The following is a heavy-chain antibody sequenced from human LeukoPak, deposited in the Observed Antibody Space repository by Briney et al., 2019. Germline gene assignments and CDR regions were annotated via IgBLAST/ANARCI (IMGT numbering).Heavy chain of an antibody. CDR2: MNANSGNA. V-gene: IGHV1-8*01. J-gene: IGHJ5*02. CDR3: ASSLESGWYENWFDP. Sequence: ASVKVSCKASGYTFTSYDINWVRQATGQGLEWMGWMNANSGNAGYAQKFQGRVTMTRNTSISTAYMELSSLRSEDTAVYYCASSLESGWYENWFDPWGQGTLVTVSS. D-gene: IGHD6-19*01. CDR1: GYTFTSYD.